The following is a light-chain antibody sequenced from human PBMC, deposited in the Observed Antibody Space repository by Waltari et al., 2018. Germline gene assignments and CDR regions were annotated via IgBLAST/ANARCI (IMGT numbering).Light chain of an antibody. CDR1: TSNIGINI. V-gene: IGLV1-44*01. Sequence: QSGLTQPPSVSGTPGQRVTISCSGRTSNIGINIVNWYQHFPGTAPKLLIYSTAQRPSGVPDRFSGSKSGTSASLATSGLQSEEEADYYCDAWDDRLTGRVFGTGTKVTVL. J-gene: IGLJ1*01. CDR3: DAWDDRLTGRV. CDR2: STA.